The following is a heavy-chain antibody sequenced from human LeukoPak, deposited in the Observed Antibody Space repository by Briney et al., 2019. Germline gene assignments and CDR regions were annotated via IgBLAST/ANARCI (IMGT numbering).Heavy chain of an antibody. Sequence: PSQTLSLTCTASGGSINSGTDYWSWIRPPAGQGLEWIGHTFASGATNYSPSLKSRITTSVDTSKNQFSLSLTSVTAADTAVYYCAKTWSGTFHIWGQGTMVTVSS. CDR3: AKTWSGTFHI. D-gene: IGHD2-15*01. V-gene: IGHV4-61*09. CDR1: GGSINSGTDY. J-gene: IGHJ3*02. CDR2: TFASGAT.